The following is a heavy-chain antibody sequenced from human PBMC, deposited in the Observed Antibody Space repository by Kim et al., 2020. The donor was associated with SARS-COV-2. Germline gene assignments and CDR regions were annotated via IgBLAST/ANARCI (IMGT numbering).Heavy chain of an antibody. CDR2: INPSGGST. Sequence: ASVKVSCKASGYTFTSYYMHWVRQAPGQGLEWMGIINPSGGSTSYAQKFQGRVTMTRDTSTGTVYMELSSLRSEDTAVYYCARDQPYYDFWSGPPVYGMDVWGQGTTVTVSS. D-gene: IGHD3-3*01. J-gene: IGHJ6*02. V-gene: IGHV1-46*01. CDR1: GYTFTSYY. CDR3: ARDQPYYDFWSGPPVYGMDV.